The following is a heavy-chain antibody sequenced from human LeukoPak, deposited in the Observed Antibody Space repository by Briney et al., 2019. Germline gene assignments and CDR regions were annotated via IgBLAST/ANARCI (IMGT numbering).Heavy chain of an antibody. V-gene: IGHV3-30*04. CDR3: ARDPLTYYYGSGSQSFDY. CDR1: GFTFSSYA. D-gene: IGHD3-10*01. Sequence: GGSLRLSCAASGFTFSSYAMHWVRQAPGKGLEWVAVISYDGSNKYYADSVKGRFTISRDNSKNTLYLQMNSLRAEDTAVYYCARDPLTYYYGSGSQSFDYWGQGTLVTVSS. CDR2: ISYDGSNK. J-gene: IGHJ4*02.